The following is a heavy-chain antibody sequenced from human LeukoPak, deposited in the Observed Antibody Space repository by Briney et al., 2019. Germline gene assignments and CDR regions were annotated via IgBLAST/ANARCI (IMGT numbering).Heavy chain of an antibody. CDR2: IYTSGST. D-gene: IGHD3-3*01. V-gene: IGHV4-61*02. J-gene: IGHJ6*03. CDR3: AMGNDYDFWSGYYYYYMDV. CDR1: GGSISSGNYY. Sequence: SQTLSLTCTVSGGSISSGNYYWSWIRQPAGKGLEWIGRIYTSGSTNYNPSLKSRVTISVDTSKNQFSLKLSSVTAADTAVYYCAMGNDYDFWSGYYYYYMDVWGKGTTVTVSS.